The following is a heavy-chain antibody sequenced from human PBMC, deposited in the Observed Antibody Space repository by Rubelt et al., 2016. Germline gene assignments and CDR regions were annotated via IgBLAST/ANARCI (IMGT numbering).Heavy chain of an antibody. D-gene: IGHD4-17*01. Sequence: QGLEWMGWINTNTGNPTFAQGFTGRFVFSLDPSASTAYLQISSLKAEDTAVYYCARVLDDVQSPTVTDYWGQGTLVTVSS. V-gene: IGHV7-4-1*02. CDR3: ARVLDDVQSPTVTDY. CDR2: INTNTGNP. J-gene: IGHJ4*02.